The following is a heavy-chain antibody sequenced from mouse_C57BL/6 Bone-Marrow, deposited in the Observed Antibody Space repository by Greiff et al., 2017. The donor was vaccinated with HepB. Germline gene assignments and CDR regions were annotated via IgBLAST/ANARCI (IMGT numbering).Heavy chain of an antibody. CDR3: ATKEGRWLRREAMDY. D-gene: IGHD2-2*01. CDR1: GFTFSDYG. J-gene: IGHJ4*01. CDR2: ISSGSSTI. V-gene: IGHV5-17*01. Sequence: EVQGVESGGGLVKPGGSLKLSCAASGFTFSDYGMHWVRQAPEKGLEWVAYISSGSSTIYYADTVKGRFTISRDNAKNTRFLQMTSLRSEDTAMYYCATKEGRWLRREAMDYWGQGTSVTVSS.